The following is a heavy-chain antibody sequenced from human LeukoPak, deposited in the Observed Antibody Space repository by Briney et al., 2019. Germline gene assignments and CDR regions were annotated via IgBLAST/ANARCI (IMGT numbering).Heavy chain of an antibody. Sequence: ASVRVSCKASGYTFINYAISWVRQAPGQGLEWMGWISGRDGGTSYPQKFQGRVTMTRESSTSTAYMELRSLRSDDTAVYYCARLWFGELLHNDYWGQGTLVTVSS. CDR3: ARLWFGELLHNDY. D-gene: IGHD3-10*01. J-gene: IGHJ4*02. CDR1: GYTFINYA. V-gene: IGHV1-18*01. CDR2: ISGRDGGT.